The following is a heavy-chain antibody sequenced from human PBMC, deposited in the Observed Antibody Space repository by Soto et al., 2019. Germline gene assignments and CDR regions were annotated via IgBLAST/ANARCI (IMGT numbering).Heavy chain of an antibody. Sequence: ASVKVSCKASGYTFTSYAMHWVRQAPGQGLEWMGWMNPNSGNTGYAQKFQGRVTMTRNTSISTAYMELSSLRSEDTAVYYCASSYCSGGSCYDYYYGMDVWGQGTTVTVS. J-gene: IGHJ6*02. CDR3: ASSYCSGGSCYDYYYGMDV. CDR2: MNPNSGNT. V-gene: IGHV1-8*02. D-gene: IGHD2-15*01. CDR1: GYTFTSYA.